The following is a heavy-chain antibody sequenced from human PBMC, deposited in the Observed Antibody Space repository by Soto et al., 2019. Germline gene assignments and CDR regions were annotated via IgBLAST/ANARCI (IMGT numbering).Heavy chain of an antibody. V-gene: IGHV1-18*01. CDR1: GYTFTSYG. D-gene: IGHD3-16*01. CDR2: ISAYNGNT. Sequence: ASVKGSCKASGYTFTSYGISWVRQAPGQGLEWMGWISAYNGNTNYAQKLQGRVTITTDTSTSTAYMELRSLRSDDTAVYYCARERMITFGGEFDYWGQGTLVTVSS. CDR3: ARERMITFGGEFDY. J-gene: IGHJ4*02.